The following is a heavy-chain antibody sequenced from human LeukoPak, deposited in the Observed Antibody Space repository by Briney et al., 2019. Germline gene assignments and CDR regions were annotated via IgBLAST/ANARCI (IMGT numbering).Heavy chain of an antibody. V-gene: IGHV3-7*01. Sequence: GGSLRLSCAASGFTFRSYWMSWVRQVPGKGLEWVANIKQDESEKYYVDSVKGRFTVSRDNAQNSLHLQMNSLRAEDTAVYYCARESAYRRYGYYHYMDVWGEGTTVTVS. J-gene: IGHJ6*03. CDR2: IKQDESEK. D-gene: IGHD4-11*01. CDR1: GFTFRSYW. CDR3: ARESAYRRYGYYHYMDV.